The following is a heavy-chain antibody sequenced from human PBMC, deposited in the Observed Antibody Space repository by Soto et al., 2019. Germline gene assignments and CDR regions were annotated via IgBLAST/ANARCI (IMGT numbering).Heavy chain of an antibody. CDR2: IYSGGST. V-gene: IGHV3-53*01. CDR1: GSTVSSSF. Sequence: EGSLRLSRAASGSTVSSSFMRWVRAAPRKGLEWVSVIYSGGSTYYADSVQGRFTISRDNSTNTPYLQMNSLRADDTAVYYCASVPILGSWFDYHRIGLWGPGTTVTV. J-gene: IGHJ6*02. D-gene: IGHD2-15*01. CDR3: ASVPILGSWFDYHRIGL.